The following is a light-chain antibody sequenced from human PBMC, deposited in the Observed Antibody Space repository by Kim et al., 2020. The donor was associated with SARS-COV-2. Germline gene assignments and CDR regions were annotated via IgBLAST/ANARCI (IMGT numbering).Light chain of an antibody. J-gene: IGKJ1*01. CDR1: QSVTSSK. Sequence: SPGESATLSSRGSQSVTSSKLAWYQQKPGQAPRLLIYDASTRATGTPDRFSGSGSGTDFTLIISRLEPEDFAVYFCQQYSSSTRTFGQGTKVDIK. V-gene: IGKV3-20*01. CDR2: DAS. CDR3: QQYSSSTRT.